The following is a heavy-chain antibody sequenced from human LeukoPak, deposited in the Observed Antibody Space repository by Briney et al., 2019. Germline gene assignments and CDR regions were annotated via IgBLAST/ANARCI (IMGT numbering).Heavy chain of an antibody. CDR3: ARGLDGSGWYYFDY. V-gene: IGHV3-7*03. Sequence: GGSLRLSCAASGFTFSSYWMSWVRQAPGKGLEWVANIKQDGSEKYYVDSVKGRFTISRDNAKNSLYLQMNSLRAEDTALYYCARGLDGSGWYYFDYWGQGTLVTVSS. J-gene: IGHJ4*02. CDR1: GFTFSSYW. CDR2: IKQDGSEK. D-gene: IGHD6-19*01.